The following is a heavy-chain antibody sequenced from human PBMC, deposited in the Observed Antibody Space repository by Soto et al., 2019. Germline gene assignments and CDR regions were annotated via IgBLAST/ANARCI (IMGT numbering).Heavy chain of an antibody. V-gene: IGHV4-30-2*01. Sequence: LQLQESGSGLVKPSQTLSLTCAVSGDSIDSGGYSWNWIRQPPGKGLEWIGYIYYTGGTSYNPSLKSRGPISVATSKNHFALGLSSVTAADTAVYYCARARRDGWGFDYWGQGTLVTVSS. CDR1: GDSIDSGGYS. J-gene: IGHJ4*02. CDR2: IYYTGGT. CDR3: ARARRDGWGFDY. D-gene: IGHD6-19*01.